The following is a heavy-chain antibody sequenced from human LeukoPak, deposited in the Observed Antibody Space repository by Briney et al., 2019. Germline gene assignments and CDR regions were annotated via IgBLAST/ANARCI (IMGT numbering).Heavy chain of an antibody. CDR1: GFTFSSYP. CDR2: ISYDGSNK. Sequence: GGSLRLSCAASGFTFSSYPMHWVRQAPGKGLEWVAVISYDGSNKYYADSVRGRFTISRDNSKNTLYLQMNSLKTEDTAVYYCARDPTAMATGPFDFWGQGALVTVSS. J-gene: IGHJ4*02. V-gene: IGHV3-30-3*01. D-gene: IGHD5-18*01. CDR3: ARDPTAMATGPFDF.